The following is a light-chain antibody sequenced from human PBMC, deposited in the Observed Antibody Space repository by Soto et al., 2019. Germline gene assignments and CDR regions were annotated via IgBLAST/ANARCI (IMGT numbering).Light chain of an antibody. Sequence: DIQMTQSPSSLSASVEDRVIITCRASQSISNHLNWYQQKPGKAPKLLIFAASSLQSGVPSRFSGSRSGPDFTLTISSLQPEDFATYYCQQSYSSPPTLGQGTKADIK. CDR2: AAS. CDR3: QQSYSSPPT. CDR1: QSISNH. J-gene: IGKJ1*01. V-gene: IGKV1-39*01.